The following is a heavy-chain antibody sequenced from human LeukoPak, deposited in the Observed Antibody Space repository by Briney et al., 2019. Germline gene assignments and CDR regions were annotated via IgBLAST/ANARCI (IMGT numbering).Heavy chain of an antibody. J-gene: IGHJ4*02. CDR1: GGSISSYY. CDR2: IYTSGST. D-gene: IGHD5-18*01. Sequence: SETLSLTCTVSGGSISSYYWSWIRQPPGKGLEWIGYIYTSGSTNYNPSLKSRVTISVDTSKNQFSLKLSSVTAADTAVYYCARGRLQDTAMVYFDYWGQRTLVTVSS. CDR3: ARGRLQDTAMVYFDY. V-gene: IGHV4-4*09.